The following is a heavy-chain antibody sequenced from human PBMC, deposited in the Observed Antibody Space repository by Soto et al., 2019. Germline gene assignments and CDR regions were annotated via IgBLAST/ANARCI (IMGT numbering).Heavy chain of an antibody. D-gene: IGHD6-6*01. CDR1: GDSITSSSLY. V-gene: IGHV4-39*01. CDR2: IYYDGNT. Sequence: SETLSLTCTVSGDSITSSSLYWGWIRQPPGKGLECIGNIYYDGNTYYNPSLKSRVTISLDTSKNQFSLRLNSVTAADTAVYYCARSTIAPRLFMYPFDSWGQGTLVTVSS. CDR3: ARSTIAPRLFMYPFDS. J-gene: IGHJ4*02.